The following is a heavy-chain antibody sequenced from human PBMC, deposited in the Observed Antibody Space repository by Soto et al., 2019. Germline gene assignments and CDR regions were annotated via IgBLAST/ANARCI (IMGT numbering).Heavy chain of an antibody. J-gene: IGHJ5*02. CDR1: GFTFSSYG. Sequence: GGSLRLSCAASGFTFSSYGMHWVRQAPGKGLEWVAVISYDGSNKYYADSVKGRFTISRDNSKNTLYLQMNSLRAEDTAVYYCAKDAYSSSWNNWFDPWGQGTLVTVSS. CDR3: AKDAYSSSWNNWFDP. CDR2: ISYDGSNK. D-gene: IGHD6-13*01. V-gene: IGHV3-30*18.